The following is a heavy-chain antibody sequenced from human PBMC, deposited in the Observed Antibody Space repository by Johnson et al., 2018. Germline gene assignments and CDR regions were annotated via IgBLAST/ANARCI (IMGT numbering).Heavy chain of an antibody. D-gene: IGHD3-10*01. J-gene: IGHJ6*02. CDR2: IQEDGSEK. V-gene: IGHV3-7*01. CDR3: ARDVFYSGSGTAYYGMDV. CDR1: GFTFSTSW. Sequence: VQLVESGGGLVQAGGSXRLSCAASGFTFSTSWMTWLRQAPGKGLEWVANIQEDGSEKYYVDSVKGRFTTSRDNAKNALYLQLNSLRVEDTAVYYCARDVFYSGSGTAYYGMDVWGQGTTVTVSS.